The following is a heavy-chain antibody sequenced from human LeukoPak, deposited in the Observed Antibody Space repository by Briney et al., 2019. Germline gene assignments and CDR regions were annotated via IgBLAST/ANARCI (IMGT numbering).Heavy chain of an antibody. CDR2: ISGSGGST. J-gene: IGHJ6*03. V-gene: IGHV3-23*01. D-gene: IGHD5-18*01. CDR3: AKADGYSYGQYYYYYYMDV. CDR1: GFTFSSYA. Sequence: GGSLKLSCAASGFTFSSYAMSWVRQAPGKGLEWVSAISGSGGSTYYADSVKGRFTISRDNSKNTLYPQMNSLRAEDTAVYYCAKADGYSYGQYYYYYYMDVWGKGTTVTVSS.